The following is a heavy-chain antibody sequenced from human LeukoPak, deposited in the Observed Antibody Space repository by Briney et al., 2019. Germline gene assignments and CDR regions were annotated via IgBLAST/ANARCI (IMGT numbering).Heavy chain of an antibody. CDR2: ISGRGATI. CDR3: ARGLLWAAALDY. D-gene: IGHD2-2*01. Sequence: GGSLRLSCAASGFTFSSYEMNWVRQAPGKGLEWVSYISGRGATIYYADSVKGRFTISRDNAKNSLYLRMNSLRAEDTAVYYCARGLLWAAALDYWGQGTLVTVSS. V-gene: IGHV3-48*03. CDR1: GFTFSSYE. J-gene: IGHJ4*02.